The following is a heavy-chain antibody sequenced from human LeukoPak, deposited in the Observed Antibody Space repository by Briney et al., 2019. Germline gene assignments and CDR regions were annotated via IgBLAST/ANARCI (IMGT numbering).Heavy chain of an antibody. Sequence: ASVKVSCKAYGYTFTSYDINWVRQATGQGREWMGWMNPNSGHTGYAQKFQGRVTITRNTSISTAYMELSSLRSEDTAVYYCARGRWYQLLWGQSWFDPWGQGTLVTVSS. CDR1: GYTFTSYD. CDR3: ARGRWYQLLWGQSWFDP. J-gene: IGHJ5*02. CDR2: MNPNSGHT. D-gene: IGHD2-2*01. V-gene: IGHV1-8*03.